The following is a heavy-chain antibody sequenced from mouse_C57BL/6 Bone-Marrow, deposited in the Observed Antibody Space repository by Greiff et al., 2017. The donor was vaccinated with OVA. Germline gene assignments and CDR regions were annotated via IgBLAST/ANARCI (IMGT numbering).Heavy chain of an antibody. V-gene: IGHV1-55*01. CDR1: GYTFTSYW. D-gene: IGHD4-1*01. CDR3: ARCWEGAMGY. CDR2: IYPGSGST. J-gene: IGHJ4*01. Sequence: QVQLKQPGAELVKPGASVKMSCKASGYTFTSYWITWVKQRPGQGLEWIGGIYPGSGSTNYNEKFKSKATLTVDTSSSTAYMQLSSLTSEDSAVYYCARCWEGAMGYWGQGTSVTVSS.